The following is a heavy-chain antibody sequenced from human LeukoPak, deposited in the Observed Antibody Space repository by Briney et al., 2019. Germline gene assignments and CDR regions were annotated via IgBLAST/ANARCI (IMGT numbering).Heavy chain of an antibody. CDR2: IYYSGST. CDR3: ARVYYSSSYDYWYFDL. V-gene: IGHV4-59*01. J-gene: IGHJ2*01. Sequence: SETLSLTCTVSGGSIRSYYWSWIRQPPGKGLEWIGYIYYSGSTNYNPSLKSRVTISVDASKNQFSLKLSSVTAADTAVYYCARVYYSSSYDYWYFDLWGRGTLVTVSS. CDR1: GGSIRSYY. D-gene: IGHD6-13*01.